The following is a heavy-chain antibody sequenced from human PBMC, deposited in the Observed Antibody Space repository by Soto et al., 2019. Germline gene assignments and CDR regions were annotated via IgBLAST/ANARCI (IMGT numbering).Heavy chain of an antibody. CDR2: IIPIFGTA. CDR1: GGTFSSYA. D-gene: IGHD6-19*01. J-gene: IGHJ4*02. V-gene: IGHV1-69*05. Sequence: QVQLVQSGAEVKKPGSSVKVSCKASGGTFSSYAISWVRQAPGQGLEWMGGIIPIFGTANYAQKFQGRVTTTTDAXTSTADMELSSLRSRDTAVYYCARGGRYSSGPNDYGGQGTLVTVSS. CDR3: ARGGRYSSGPNDY.